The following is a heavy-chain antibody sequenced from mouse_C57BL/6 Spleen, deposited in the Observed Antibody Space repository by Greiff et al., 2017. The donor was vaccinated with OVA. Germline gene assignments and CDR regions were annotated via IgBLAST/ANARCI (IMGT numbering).Heavy chain of an antibody. CDR1: GYTFTSYT. V-gene: IGHV1-4*01. Sequence: QVQLKQSGAELARPGASVKMSCKASGYTFTSYTMHWVKQRPGQGLEWIGYINPSSGYTKYNQKFKDKATLTADKSSSPAYLQLSSLTSEDSAVYYCARVDDGYYLYYVDYWGQGTTLTVSS. J-gene: IGHJ2*01. D-gene: IGHD2-3*01. CDR3: ARVDDGYYLYYVDY. CDR2: INPSSGYT.